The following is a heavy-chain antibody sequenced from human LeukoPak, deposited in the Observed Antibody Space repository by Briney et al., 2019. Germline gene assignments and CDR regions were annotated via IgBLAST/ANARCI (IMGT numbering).Heavy chain of an antibody. CDR1: GNSISSYY. D-gene: IGHD6-13*01. CDR2: IYTSGST. V-gene: IGHV4-4*07. Sequence: SETLSLTCTVSGNSISSYYWSWIRQPAGKGLEWIGRIYTSGSTNYNPSLKSRVTMSVDTSKNQFSLNLSSVTAADTAVYYCARVSTQQLFFDYWGQGTLVTVSS. J-gene: IGHJ4*02. CDR3: ARVSTQQLFFDY.